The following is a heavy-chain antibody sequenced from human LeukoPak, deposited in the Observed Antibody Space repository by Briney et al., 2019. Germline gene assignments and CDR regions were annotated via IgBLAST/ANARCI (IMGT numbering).Heavy chain of an antibody. CDR1: GYTFTSYA. CDR2: INTNTGNP. D-gene: IGHD6-13*01. Sequence: VASVKVSCKASGYTFTSYAMNWVRQAPGQGLEWMGWINTNTGNPTYAQGFTGRFVFSLDTSVSTAYLQISSLKAEDTAVYYCARKQQPPGFYGMDVWGQGTTVTVSS. V-gene: IGHV7-4-1*02. CDR3: ARKQQPPGFYGMDV. J-gene: IGHJ6*02.